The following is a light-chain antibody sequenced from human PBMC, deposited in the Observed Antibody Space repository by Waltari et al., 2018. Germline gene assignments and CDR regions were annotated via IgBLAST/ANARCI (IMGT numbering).Light chain of an antibody. V-gene: IGLV3-1*01. Sequence: SYDLTQPPSVSVSSGQTASITCSGDKLGAKFVCWYQQKPGQSPVLVIYQDNKRPSGIPERFSGSNSGNTATLTISETQAMDEADYYCQAWDSGSVIFGGGIKVTVL. CDR3: QAWDSGSVI. CDR2: QDN. J-gene: IGLJ2*01. CDR1: KLGAKF.